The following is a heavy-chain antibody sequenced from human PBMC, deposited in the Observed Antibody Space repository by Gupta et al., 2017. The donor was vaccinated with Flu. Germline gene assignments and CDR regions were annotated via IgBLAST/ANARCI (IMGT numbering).Heavy chain of an antibody. D-gene: IGHD6-13*01. CDR2: INHSGSA. V-gene: IGHV4-34*13. Sequence: WTWIRQYPGKGLGWIAEINHSGSANYNPSLKSRVTISVDTSKNQFSLKLRSVTAADTAIYYCARGQMGWVAAAAKSPWFDPWGQGTLVTVSS. J-gene: IGHJ5*02. CDR3: ARGQMGWVAAAAKSPWFDP.